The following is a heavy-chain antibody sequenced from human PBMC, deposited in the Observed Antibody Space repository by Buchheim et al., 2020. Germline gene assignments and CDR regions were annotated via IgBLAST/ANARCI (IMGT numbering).Heavy chain of an antibody. V-gene: IGHV3-33*01. D-gene: IGHD3-22*01. CDR2: IWYDGSNK. Sequence: QVQLVESGGGVVQPGRSLRLSCAASGFTFSSYGMHWVRQAPGKGLEWVAVIWYDGSNKYYAASVKGRFTISRDNSKNPLYLQMNSLRAEDTAVYYCARDYDSSGPFFDYWGQGTL. J-gene: IGHJ4*02. CDR3: ARDYDSSGPFFDY. CDR1: GFTFSSYG.